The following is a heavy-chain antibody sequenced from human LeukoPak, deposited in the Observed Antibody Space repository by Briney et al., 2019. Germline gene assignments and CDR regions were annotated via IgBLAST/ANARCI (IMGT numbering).Heavy chain of an antibody. CDR3: AKDRDYGGKGPFDY. D-gene: IGHD4-23*01. CDR2: ISGSGGST. V-gene: IGHV3-23*01. Sequence: GGPLRLSCAASGFSFSSYAMSWVRQAPGKGLEWVSAISGSGGSTYYADSVKGRFTISRDNSKNTLYLQMNSLRAEDTAVYYCAKDRDYGGKGPFDYWGQGTLVTVSS. J-gene: IGHJ4*02. CDR1: GFSFSSYA.